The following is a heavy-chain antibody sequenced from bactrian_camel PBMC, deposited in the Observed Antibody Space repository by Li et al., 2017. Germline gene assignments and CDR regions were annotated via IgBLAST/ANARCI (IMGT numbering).Heavy chain of an antibody. J-gene: IGHJ4*01. Sequence: VQLVESGGGSVQAGGSLRLSCASSGPTFSRRCMGWFRQAPGKEREGVAQITTSSGSTSYADSVKGRFTISQDSAKNSLDLEMTCLKPEDTAMYYCAAARIGFPSLARYLYNYWGPGTQVTVS. V-gene: IGHV3S68*01. CDR3: AAARIGFPSLARYLYNY. CDR2: ITTSSGST. D-gene: IGHD5*01. CDR1: GPTFSRRC.